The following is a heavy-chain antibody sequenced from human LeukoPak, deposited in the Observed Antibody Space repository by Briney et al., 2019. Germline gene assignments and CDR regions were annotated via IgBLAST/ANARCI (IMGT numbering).Heavy chain of an antibody. CDR2: IYYSGST. Sequence: SETLSLTCTVSGGSISSYYWSWIRQPPGKGLEWIGYIYYSGSTNYNTSLKSRVTISVDTSKNQFSLKMSSVTAADTAVYYCARMYHYCDSSGYVRAFDIWGQGTMVTVSS. D-gene: IGHD3-22*01. CDR1: GGSISSYY. J-gene: IGHJ3*02. CDR3: ARMYHYCDSSGYVRAFDI. V-gene: IGHV4-59*01.